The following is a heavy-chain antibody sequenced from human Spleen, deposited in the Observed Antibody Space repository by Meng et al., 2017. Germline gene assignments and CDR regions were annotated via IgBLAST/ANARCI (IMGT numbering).Heavy chain of an antibody. Sequence: VQLVESGGGLVKPGGSLRLSCAASGFTFSSYVMHWVRQAPGKGLEWVAVISYDRSNQYYADSVKGRFTISRDNSKNTLYLQMNSLRAEDTAVYYCAKDASGFNWFDPWGQGTLVTVSS. V-gene: IGHV3-30*18. CDR2: ISYDRSNQ. CDR1: GFTFSSYV. D-gene: IGHD3-22*01. CDR3: AKDASGFNWFDP. J-gene: IGHJ5*02.